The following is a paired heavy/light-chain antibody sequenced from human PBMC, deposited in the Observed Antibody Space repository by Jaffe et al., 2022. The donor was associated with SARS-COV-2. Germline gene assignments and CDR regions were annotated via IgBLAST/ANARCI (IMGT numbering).Heavy chain of an antibody. Sequence: QLHLQESGPGLVKPSETLSLTCTVSGGSISSPSYYWGWIRQPPGQGPEWIGSIYYTGSTYYNPSLKSRVTISADTSKSQLSLDLRSVTAADTAVYYCARTVDIVVMSKFYFDHWGQGSLVTVSS. CDR2: IYYTGST. V-gene: IGHV4-39*01. CDR3: ARTVDIVVMSKFYFDH. CDR1: GGSISSPSYY. D-gene: IGHD5-12*01. J-gene: IGHJ4*02.
Light chain of an antibody. CDR1: SSDLGTYNY. J-gene: IGLJ2*01. V-gene: IGLV2-8*01. Sequence: QSALTQPPSASGSPGQSVTISCTGTSSDLGTYNYVSWYQQHPGKAPKLVIYEVTRRPSGVPDRFSGSKSGNTASLTVSGLLAEDEADYFCSSYAGNNILLFGGGTKLTVL. CDR3: SSYAGNNILL. CDR2: EVT.